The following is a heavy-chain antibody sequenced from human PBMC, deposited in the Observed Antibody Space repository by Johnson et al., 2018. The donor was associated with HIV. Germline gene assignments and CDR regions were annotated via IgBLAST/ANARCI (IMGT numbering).Heavy chain of an antibody. CDR1: GLTISDNY. Sequence: VQLVESGGGLVQPGGSLRLSCAASGLTISDNYMSWVRQAPGKGLEWVAVLYSGGDIYYADSVKGRFTISRENAKNSLYLQMNSLRAGDTAVYYCARETVTSGAFDIWGQGTMVTVSS. J-gene: IGHJ3*02. CDR2: LYSGGDI. D-gene: IGHD4-11*01. CDR3: ARETVTSGAFDI. V-gene: IGHV3-66*01.